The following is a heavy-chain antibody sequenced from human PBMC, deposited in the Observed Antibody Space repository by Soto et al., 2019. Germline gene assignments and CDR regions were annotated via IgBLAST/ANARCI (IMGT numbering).Heavy chain of an antibody. CDR1: GGSVNTGGHY. J-gene: IGHJ4*02. Sequence: SETLSLTCTVSGGSVNTGGHYWSWIRQPPGEGLEWIGYIYNSGKTDYNPSLKSRVTISVDTSKNQFSLKLSSVTAEDTAVYYCAKDPGRASGWYVVGYWGQGTLVTVS. D-gene: IGHD6-19*01. CDR3: AKDPGRASGWYVVGY. V-gene: IGHV4-61*08. CDR2: IYNSGKT.